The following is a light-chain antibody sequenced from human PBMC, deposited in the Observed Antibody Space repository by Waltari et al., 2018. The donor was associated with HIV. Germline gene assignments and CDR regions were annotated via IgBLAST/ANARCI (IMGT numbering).Light chain of an antibody. CDR1: GSNIANNY. J-gene: IGLJ3*02. V-gene: IGLV1-51*01. CDR2: DNK. Sequence: QPVLTQPPSLSAPSGQKVTISCSGRGSNIANNYVFLYQQFPGAAPKLLIYDNKRRPSGNPDRFSGSKSGTSAALCITAVQAGDEAAYHCATWESSLNAWVFGGGTRLAVL. CDR3: ATWESSLNAWV.